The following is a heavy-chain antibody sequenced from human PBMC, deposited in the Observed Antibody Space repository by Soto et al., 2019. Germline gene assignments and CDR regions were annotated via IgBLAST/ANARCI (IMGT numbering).Heavy chain of an antibody. CDR3: ASYXLLDGAMSPYYYYGMDV. Sequence: PSETLSPKCAVSGGAIGRSNWGSWGRQPPGRGLGGMEEIYHSGGTNNDPPLKSRVTISVDKSKNQFSLKLSSVTAADTAVYYCASYXLLDGAMSPYYYYGMDVWGQGTTVT. CDR1: GGAIGRSNW. D-gene: IGHD2-2*01. J-gene: IGHJ6*02. CDR2: IYHSGGT. V-gene: IGHV4-4*02.